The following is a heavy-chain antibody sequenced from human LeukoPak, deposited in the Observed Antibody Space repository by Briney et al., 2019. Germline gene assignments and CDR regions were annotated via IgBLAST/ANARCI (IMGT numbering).Heavy chain of an antibody. Sequence: PSETLSLTCTVSGGSISSGDYYWSWIRQPPGKGLEWIGYIYYSGSTYYNPSLKSRVTISVDTSKNQFSLKLSSVTAADTAVYYCARGSSTPYCGGDCYSAPFDFDYWGQGTLVTVSS. CDR2: IYYSGST. D-gene: IGHD2-21*02. J-gene: IGHJ4*02. CDR3: ARGSSTPYCGGDCYSAPFDFDY. CDR1: GGSISSGDYY. V-gene: IGHV4-30-4*02.